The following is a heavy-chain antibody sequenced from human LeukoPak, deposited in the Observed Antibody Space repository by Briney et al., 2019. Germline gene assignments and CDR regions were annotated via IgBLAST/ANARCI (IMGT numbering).Heavy chain of an antibody. CDR3: ASTTPTAAMNFGDGMDV. V-gene: IGHV3-21*01. CDR2: ISSSSSYI. CDR1: GFTFSSYS. J-gene: IGHJ6*02. Sequence: PGGSLRLSCAASGFTFSSYSMNWVRQAPGRGLEWVSSISSSSSYIYYADSVKGRFTISRDNAKNSLYLQMNSLRAEDTAVYYCASTTPTAAMNFGDGMDVWGQGTTVTVSS. D-gene: IGHD2-2*01.